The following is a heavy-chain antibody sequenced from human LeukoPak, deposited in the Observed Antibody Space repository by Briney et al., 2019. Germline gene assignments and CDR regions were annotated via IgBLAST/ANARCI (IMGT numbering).Heavy chain of an antibody. D-gene: IGHD3-22*01. CDR1: GFTFSSYQ. Sequence: GGSLRLSCAASGFTFSSYQMNGVRQAPGKGLEWVSYISSYGSPIYYAHSVKGRFPISRDNPKISLYVKTDSLRAEDTSVYYCAELGITMIRGVWGKGTTVTIPS. J-gene: IGHJ6*01. CDR2: ISSYGSPI. V-gene: IGHV3-48*03. CDR3: AELGITMIRGV.